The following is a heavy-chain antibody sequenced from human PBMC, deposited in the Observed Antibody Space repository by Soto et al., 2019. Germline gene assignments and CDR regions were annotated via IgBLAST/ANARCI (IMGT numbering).Heavy chain of an antibody. V-gene: IGHV3-23*01. D-gene: IGHD6-13*01. J-gene: IGHJ3*02. Sequence: GGSLRLSCAASGFTFSRYAMSWVRQAPGKGLEWVSAISGSGGSTYYADSVKGRFTISRDNSKNTLYLQMNSLRAEDTAVYYCAKDLMYYSSPTYDAFDIWAQGTMVTVSS. CDR2: ISGSGGST. CDR3: AKDLMYYSSPTYDAFDI. CDR1: GFTFSRYA.